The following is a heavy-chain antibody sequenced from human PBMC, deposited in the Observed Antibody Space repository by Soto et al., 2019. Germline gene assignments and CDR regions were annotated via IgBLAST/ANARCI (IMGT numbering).Heavy chain of an antibody. J-gene: IGHJ4*02. CDR3: VLGYCGGGHWCYLDD. Sequence: QVQLVESGGGVVQPGRSLRLSCAVSGTTFGDFGLHWVRQAPGKGLEWVAAISHDGSEKYYADSMKGRLTISRDNSKNTLYLQMNSLRPEDTAVFYCVLGYCGGGHWCYLDDWGRGTLVTVSP. D-gene: IGHD2-15*01. CDR1: GTTFGDFG. CDR2: ISHDGSEK. V-gene: IGHV3-30*03.